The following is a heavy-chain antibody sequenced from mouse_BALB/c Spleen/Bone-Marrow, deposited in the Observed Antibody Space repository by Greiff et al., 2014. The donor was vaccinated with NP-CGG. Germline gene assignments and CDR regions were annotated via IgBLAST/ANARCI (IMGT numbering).Heavy chain of an antibody. CDR2: ISDGGSYT. D-gene: IGHD1-1*02. Sequence: EVKLMESGGGLVKPGGSLKLSCTASGFIFSDYYMYWVRQTPEKRLEWVAAISDGGSYTYYPDSVKGRFTISRDNAKNNLYLQMCSLKSEDTAMYYCARSGEKYGAMDYWGQGTSVTVSS. CDR3: ARSGEKYGAMDY. V-gene: IGHV5-4*02. CDR1: GFIFSDYY. J-gene: IGHJ4*01.